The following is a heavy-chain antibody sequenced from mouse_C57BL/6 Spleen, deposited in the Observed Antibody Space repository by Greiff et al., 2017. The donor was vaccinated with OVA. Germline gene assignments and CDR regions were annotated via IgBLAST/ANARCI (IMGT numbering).Heavy chain of an antibody. D-gene: IGHD3-2*02. J-gene: IGHJ3*01. CDR1: GFTFSSYT. V-gene: IGHV5-9*01. CDR3: ARDSSGYGAY. Sequence: EVKVEESGGGLVKPGGSLKLSCAASGFTFSSYTMSWVRQTPEKRLEWVATISGGGGNTYYPDSVKGRFTISRDNAKNTLYLQMSSLRSEDTALYYCARDSSGYGAYWGQGTLVTVSA. CDR2: ISGGGGNT.